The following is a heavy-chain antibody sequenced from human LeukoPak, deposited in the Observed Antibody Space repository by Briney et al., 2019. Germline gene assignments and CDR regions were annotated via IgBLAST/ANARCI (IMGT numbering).Heavy chain of an antibody. CDR1: GFTFSSYG. Sequence: GRSLRLSCAASGFTFSSYGMHWVRQAPGKGLEWVAVISYDGSNKYYADSVKGRFTISRDNSKNTLYLQMNSLRAEDTAVYYCAKDVVPPYSSGWYGFDYWGQGTLVTVSS. CDR3: AKDVVPPYSSGWYGFDY. CDR2: ISYDGSNK. D-gene: IGHD6-19*01. J-gene: IGHJ4*02. V-gene: IGHV3-30*18.